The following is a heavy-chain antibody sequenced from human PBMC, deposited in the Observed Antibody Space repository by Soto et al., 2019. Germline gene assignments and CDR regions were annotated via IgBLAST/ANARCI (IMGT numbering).Heavy chain of an antibody. V-gene: IGHV4-4*02. CDR2: INHSGST. CDR1: GGSISSSNW. Sequence: SEALSLTCAGSGGSISSSNWWGWGRQPPGKGLGWIGEINHSGSTYYNPSLKSRVTISVDTSKNQFSLKLSSETAADTAVYYCARANSPPWGQGTLVTVSS. J-gene: IGHJ5*02. CDR3: ARANSPP.